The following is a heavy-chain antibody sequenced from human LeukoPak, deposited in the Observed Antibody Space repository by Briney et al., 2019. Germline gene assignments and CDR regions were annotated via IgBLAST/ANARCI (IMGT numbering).Heavy chain of an antibody. V-gene: IGHV4-59*01. Sequence: SETLSLTCTVSGGSISGYYWSWIRQPPGKGLEWIGFIFYTGSTNSNPSLKSRVTISVDTSKNQFSLRLSSATAADTAVYSCARGGGYNTFDYWGQGTLVTVSS. CDR3: ARGGGYNTFDY. CDR2: IFYTGST. D-gene: IGHD5-24*01. CDR1: GGSISGYY. J-gene: IGHJ4*02.